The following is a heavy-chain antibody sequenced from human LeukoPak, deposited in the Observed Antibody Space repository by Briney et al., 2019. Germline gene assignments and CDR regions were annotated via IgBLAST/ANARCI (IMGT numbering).Heavy chain of an antibody. Sequence: PGGSLRLSCAASGFTFSSYAMSWVRQAPGKGLEWVSAISGSGGSTYYADSVKGRFTISRDNSKNTLYLQMNSLRAEDTAVYYCATQIGIPNWFDPWGQGTLVTVSS. D-gene: IGHD2-21*01. CDR2: ISGSGGST. CDR1: GFTFSSYA. V-gene: IGHV3-23*01. J-gene: IGHJ5*02. CDR3: ATQIGIPNWFDP.